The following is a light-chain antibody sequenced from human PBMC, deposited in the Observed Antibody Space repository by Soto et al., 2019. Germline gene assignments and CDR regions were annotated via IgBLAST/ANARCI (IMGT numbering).Light chain of an antibody. CDR1: QSVSSY. J-gene: IGKJ5*01. V-gene: IGKV3-11*01. Sequence: EIVLTQSPGTLSLSPGERATLSCRASQSVSSYLGWYQQKPGQAPRLLIYDTYNRATGIPARFSGSGSGTDFTRTISSLEPEDFEIYYCQQRSSWPLNFGQGTRLEIK. CDR2: DTY. CDR3: QQRSSWPLN.